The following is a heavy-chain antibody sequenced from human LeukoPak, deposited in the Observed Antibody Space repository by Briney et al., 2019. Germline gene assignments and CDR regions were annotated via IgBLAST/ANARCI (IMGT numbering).Heavy chain of an antibody. CDR2: IYAGDSST. V-gene: IGHV5-51*01. CDR1: GFTFSTYS. J-gene: IGHJ4*02. D-gene: IGHD3/OR15-3a*01. CDR3: GRHICYDF. Sequence: GESLKISCKGSGFTFSTYSFAWVRQMPGKGLEWMGVIYAGDSSTRYSPSFQGQVTISVDKSIRTAYLQWSSLKASDSAIYYCGRHICYDFWGQGTLVTVSS.